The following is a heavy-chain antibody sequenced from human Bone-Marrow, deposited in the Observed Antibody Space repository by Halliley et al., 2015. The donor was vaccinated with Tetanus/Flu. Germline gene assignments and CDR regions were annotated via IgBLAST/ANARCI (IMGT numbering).Heavy chain of an antibody. Sequence: SLRLSCAASGFTFSRYSINWVRQAPGKGLEWVSSISSNSRYIYYADSVKGRFTISRDDAKNSLYLQMNSLRVEDTAVYYCAREQGYDIWTGYYLFDYWGQGTLVTVSS. D-gene: IGHD3-9*01. CDR1: GFTFSRYS. V-gene: IGHV3-21*01. CDR2: ISSNSRYI. CDR3: AREQGYDIWTGYYLFDY. J-gene: IGHJ4*02.